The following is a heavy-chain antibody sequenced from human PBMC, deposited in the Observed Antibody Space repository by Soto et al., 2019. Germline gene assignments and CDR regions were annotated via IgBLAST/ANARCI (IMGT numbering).Heavy chain of an antibody. D-gene: IGHD6-13*01. CDR3: AKNLGYTNLVGYYYYGMDV. Sequence: PSETLSLTCTVSGGSVSSGSYYWSWIRQPPGKGLEWIGYIYYSGSTNYKPSLKSRVTISVDTSKNQFSLKLSSVTSADTAVYYCAKNLGYTNLVGYYYYGMDVWGQGTTVTVS. CDR1: GGSVSSGSYY. J-gene: IGHJ6*02. CDR2: IYYSGST. V-gene: IGHV4-61*01.